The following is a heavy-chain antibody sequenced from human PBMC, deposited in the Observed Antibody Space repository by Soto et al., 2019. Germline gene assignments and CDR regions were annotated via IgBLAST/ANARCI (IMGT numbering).Heavy chain of an antibody. CDR2: INSDGSVS. CDR3: ARGDCVGGTCYSLAGSFYYYMDV. D-gene: IGHD2-15*01. Sequence: EVQLVESGGGLVQPGGSLRLSCAASGFTFSNYWMYWVHQAPGKGLEWVSRINSDGSVSSYADSVKGRLTISRDNVKNTLYLQMDSLGAEDTAVYYCARGDCVGGTCYSLAGSFYYYMDVWGKGTTVTVFS. CDR1: GFTFSNYW. J-gene: IGHJ6*03. V-gene: IGHV3-74*02.